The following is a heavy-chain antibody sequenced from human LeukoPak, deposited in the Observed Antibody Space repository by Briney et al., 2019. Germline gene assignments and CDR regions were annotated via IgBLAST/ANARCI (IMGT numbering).Heavy chain of an antibody. J-gene: IGHJ4*02. Sequence: GGSLRLSCAACGFTFSSYWMHWVRQAPGKGLVWVSRINGDGSSTSYSDSVKGRFTISRDNAKNTLYLQMNSLRAEDTAVYYCARGSYQFDHWGQGTLATVSS. CDR2: INGDGSST. CDR1: GFTFSSYW. D-gene: IGHD1-26*01. V-gene: IGHV3-74*01. CDR3: ARGSYQFDH.